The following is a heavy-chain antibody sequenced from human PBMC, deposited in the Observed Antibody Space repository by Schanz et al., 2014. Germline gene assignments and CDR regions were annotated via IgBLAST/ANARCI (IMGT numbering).Heavy chain of an antibody. J-gene: IGHJ3*02. CDR3: ARGGGPEDVFDI. D-gene: IGHD5-12*01. V-gene: IGHV1-46*01. CDR1: GYTFISYG. Sequence: QVQLVQSGAEVRKPGASVKVSCKASGYTFISYGISWVRQAPGQGLEWMGMINPSGGSTTYAQKFQGRVTMTRDTSTSTVYMELSSLRSEDTAVYYCARGGGPEDVFDIWGQGTIXTVSS. CDR2: INPSGGST.